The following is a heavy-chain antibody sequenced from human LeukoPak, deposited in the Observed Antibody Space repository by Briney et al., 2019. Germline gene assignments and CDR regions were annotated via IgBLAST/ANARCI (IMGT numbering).Heavy chain of an antibody. CDR2: LSRSSNYI. CDR1: ECTFTTYD. J-gene: IGHJ4*02. CDR3: ARATNYWHTLIEF. Sequence: GGSLRFSCSASECTFTTYDMTWVRQAPGEGLGWVSTLSRSSNYIYYADSVKGRFTISRDNAKNSLYLQMNSLTAEDTAVYYCARATNYWHTLIEFWGQGTLVIVSS. V-gene: IGHV3-21*01. D-gene: IGHD5-24*01.